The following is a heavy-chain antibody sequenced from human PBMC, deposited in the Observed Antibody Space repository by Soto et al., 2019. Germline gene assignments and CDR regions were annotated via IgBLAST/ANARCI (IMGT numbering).Heavy chain of an antibody. CDR3: ARGRFRRTWFDP. CDR1: GYTFTNYD. Sequence: QVQLVRSGAEVKKPGASVKVSCKASGYTFTNYDIHWVRQATGQGLEWMGWMNPDSGNTGQSKQFQGRVTMTRDTSISPAYMEMSSLRSEDTAVYYCARGRFRRTWFDPWGQGTLVTVSS. D-gene: IGHD3-16*01. CDR2: MNPDSGNT. V-gene: IGHV1-8*01. J-gene: IGHJ5*02.